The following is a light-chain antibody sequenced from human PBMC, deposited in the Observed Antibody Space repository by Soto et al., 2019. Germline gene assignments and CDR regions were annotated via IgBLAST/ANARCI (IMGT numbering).Light chain of an antibody. CDR3: QQYNNWPRGT. J-gene: IGKJ1*01. V-gene: IGKV3-15*01. CDR1: QSVSNN. CDR2: GAS. Sequence: IVMTQSPASLSVSPGEGATLSCRASQSVSNNLAWYQHKPGQAPRLLIYGASTRATGIPARFSGSGSGTDFTLTISSLQSEDFAVYYCQQYNNWPRGTLGQGTKVEIK.